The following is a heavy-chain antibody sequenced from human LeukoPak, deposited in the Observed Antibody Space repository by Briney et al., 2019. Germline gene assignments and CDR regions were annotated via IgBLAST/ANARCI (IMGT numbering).Heavy chain of an antibody. CDR1: GFTFSSYS. CDR3: ARETGRITMVRGVRTFDY. CDR2: ISSSSSTI. Sequence: PGGSLRLSCAASGFTFSSYSMNWVRQAPGKGLEWVSYISSSSSTIYYADSVKGRFTISRDNAKNSLYLQMNSLRAEDTAVYYCARETGRITMVRGVRTFDYWGQGTLVTVSS. D-gene: IGHD3-10*01. J-gene: IGHJ4*02. V-gene: IGHV3-48*04.